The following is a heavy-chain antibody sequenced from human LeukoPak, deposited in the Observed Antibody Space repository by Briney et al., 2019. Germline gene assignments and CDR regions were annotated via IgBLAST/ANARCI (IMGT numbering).Heavy chain of an antibody. D-gene: IGHD2-21*01. CDR2: FDPEDGET. Sequence: ASVKVSCKVSGYTLTELSSHWVRQAPGEGLEWMGGFDPEDGETIYAQKFQGRVTMTEDTSTDTAYMELSSLRSEDTAVYYCAADLATVVIVTNYWGQGTLVTVSS. V-gene: IGHV1-24*01. J-gene: IGHJ4*02. CDR3: AADLATVVIVTNY. CDR1: GYTLTELS.